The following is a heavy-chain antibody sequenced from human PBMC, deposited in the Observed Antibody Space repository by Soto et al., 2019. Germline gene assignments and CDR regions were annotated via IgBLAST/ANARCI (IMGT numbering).Heavy chain of an antibody. CDR1: GFTFSSYV. CDR3: AKDFTLEPAAIDC. Sequence: PGGSLRLSCAAAGFTFSSYVMHWVRQDPGKGLEWVAVISYEGSNKYYADSVKGRFTISRDNSKNTLYLQMNSLRAEDTAVYYCAKDFTLEPAAIDCWGQGTLVTAPQ. V-gene: IGHV3-30*18. CDR2: ISYEGSNK. J-gene: IGHJ4*02. D-gene: IGHD6-13*01.